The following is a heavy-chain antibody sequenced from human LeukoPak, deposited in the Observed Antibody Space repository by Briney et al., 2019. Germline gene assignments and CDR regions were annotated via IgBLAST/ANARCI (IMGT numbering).Heavy chain of an antibody. CDR3: ARDVILWSLASDY. CDR2: IYYSESP. J-gene: IGHJ4*02. Sequence: PSETLSLTCTVSGGSISSNSYYWSWIRQPPGKGLEWIGSIYYSESPYYNPSLKSRLTISVDTSKNQFSLKLSSVTAADTAVYYCARDVILWSLASDYWGQGTLVTVSS. CDR1: GGSISSNSYY. D-gene: IGHD2-21*01. V-gene: IGHV4-39*07.